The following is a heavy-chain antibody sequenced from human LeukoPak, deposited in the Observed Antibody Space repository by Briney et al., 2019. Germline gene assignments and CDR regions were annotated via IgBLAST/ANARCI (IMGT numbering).Heavy chain of an antibody. CDR3: ARGRGTMVRGVKYNWFDP. V-gene: IGHV4-34*01. Sequence: SETLSLTCAVYGGSFSGYYWSWIRQPPGKGLEWIGEINHSGSTNYNPSLKSRVTISADTSKNQFSLKLSSVTAADTAVYYCARGRGTMVRGVKYNWFDPWGQGTLVTVSS. D-gene: IGHD3-10*01. CDR2: INHSGST. CDR1: GGSFSGYY. J-gene: IGHJ5*02.